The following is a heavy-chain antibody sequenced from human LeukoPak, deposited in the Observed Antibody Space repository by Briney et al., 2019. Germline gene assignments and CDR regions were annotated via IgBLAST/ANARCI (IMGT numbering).Heavy chain of an antibody. CDR3: ARSGYLPYYYYYMDV. Sequence: ASVKVSCKASGYTFTGYCMHWVRQAPGQGLEWMGWINPNSGGTNYAQKFQGRVTMTRDTSISTAYMELSRLRSDDTAVYYCARSGYLPYYYYYMDVWGKGTTVTVSS. CDR1: GYTFTGYC. J-gene: IGHJ6*03. CDR2: INPNSGGT. D-gene: IGHD5-18*01. V-gene: IGHV1-2*02.